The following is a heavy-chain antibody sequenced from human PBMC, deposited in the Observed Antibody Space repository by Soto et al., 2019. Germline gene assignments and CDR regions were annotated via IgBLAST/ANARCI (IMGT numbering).Heavy chain of an antibody. J-gene: IGHJ4*02. D-gene: IGHD6-19*01. CDR3: ERGRYSSGWYY. CDR1: GFTFSSYA. V-gene: IGHV3-30-3*01. CDR2: ISYDGSNK. Sequence: GGSLRLSCAASGFTFSSYAMHWVRQAPGKGLEWVAVISYDGSNKYYADSVKGRFTISRDNSKNTLYLQMNSLRAEDTAVYYCERGRYSSGWYYWGQGTLVTV.